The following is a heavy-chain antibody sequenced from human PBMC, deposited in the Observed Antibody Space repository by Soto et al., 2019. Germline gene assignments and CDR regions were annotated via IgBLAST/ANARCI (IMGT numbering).Heavy chain of an antibody. CDR3: ARDGLEYSGYDIDY. CDR1: GFTFRNYA. Sequence: QVQLVESGGGVVQPGRSLRLSCATSGFTFRNYAMHWVRQAPGKRLEWVAVIWYDGSNKNYADSVKGRFTISKDNSKNTLYLQMNSLRAEDTAVYYCARDGLEYSGYDIDYWGQGTLVTVSS. J-gene: IGHJ4*02. CDR2: IWYDGSNK. D-gene: IGHD5-12*01. V-gene: IGHV3-33*01.